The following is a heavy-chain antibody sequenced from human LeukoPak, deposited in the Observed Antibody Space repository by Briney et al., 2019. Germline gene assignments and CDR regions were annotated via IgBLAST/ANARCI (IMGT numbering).Heavy chain of an antibody. J-gene: IGHJ4*02. CDR1: GFTVSNNY. V-gene: IGHV3-53*01. D-gene: IGHD1-26*01. CDR2: IYSGGTT. Sequence: GSLRLSCAASGFTVSNNYMSWVRQAPGKGLEWVSVIYSGGTTYYTDSVKGRFTISRDSSKNTLYLQMNNLRAEDTAVYYCARQMTPHGNFDYWGQGTLVTVSS. CDR3: ARQMTPHGNFDY.